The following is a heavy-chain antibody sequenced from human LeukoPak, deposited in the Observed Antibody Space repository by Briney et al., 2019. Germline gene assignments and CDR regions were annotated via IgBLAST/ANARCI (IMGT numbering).Heavy chain of an antibody. J-gene: IGHJ4*02. V-gene: IGHV1-69*13. CDR3: ARGSSWYGYSSGYDY. Sequence: SVKVSCKASGGAFSSYAISWVRQAPGQGLEWMGGIIPIFGTANYAQKFQGRVTITADESTSTAYMELSSLRSEDTAVYYCARGSSWYGYSSGYDYWGQGTLVTVSS. D-gene: IGHD6-19*01. CDR1: GGAFSSYA. CDR2: IIPIFGTA.